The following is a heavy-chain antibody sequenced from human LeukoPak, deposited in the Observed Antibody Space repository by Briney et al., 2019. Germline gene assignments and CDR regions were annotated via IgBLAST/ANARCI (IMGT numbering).Heavy chain of an antibody. J-gene: IGHJ3*02. Sequence: GGSLRLSCAASGFTFSSYWMSWVRQAPGKGLEWVANIKQDGSEKYYVDSVRGRFTISRDNAKNSLYLQMNSLRAEDTAVYYCARGFYDFWSGGNAFDIWGQGTMVTVSS. CDR3: ARGFYDFWSGGNAFDI. CDR1: GFTFSSYW. D-gene: IGHD3-3*01. CDR2: IKQDGSEK. V-gene: IGHV3-7*01.